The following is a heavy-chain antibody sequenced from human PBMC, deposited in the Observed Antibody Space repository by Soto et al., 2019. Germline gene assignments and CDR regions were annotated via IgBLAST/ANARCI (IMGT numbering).Heavy chain of an antibody. Sequence: QVQLHESGPGLVRPAGTLALTCAVSGGSIRSSNWWNWVRQPPGKGLAWIGEIYHSGATNYNPSLTSRVTISVDKSKNQFSLKLSSVTAAETAVYYCARAVGYCSGGSCPGLDYWGQGTLVPVSS. CDR1: GGSIRSSNW. CDR3: ARAVGYCSGGSCPGLDY. D-gene: IGHD2-15*01. CDR2: IYHSGAT. J-gene: IGHJ4*02. V-gene: IGHV4-4*02.